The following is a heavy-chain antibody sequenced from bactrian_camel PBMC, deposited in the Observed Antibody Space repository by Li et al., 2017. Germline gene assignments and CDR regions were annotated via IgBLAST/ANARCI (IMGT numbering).Heavy chain of an antibody. CDR2: ISPGSGRR. J-gene: IGHJ6*01. Sequence: VQLVESGGGSVQPGGSLRLSCASSGSIYDTMCMGWVRQAPGKEREGVAAISPGSGRRYYGDSVKGRFTISQDNAKNTEYLQMNSLKPEDTAMYYCAARGPYCYTKLSVADFTYWGQGTQVTVS. CDR3: AARGPYCYTKLSVADFTY. CDR1: GSIYDTMC. D-gene: IGHD2*01. V-gene: IGHV3S40*01.